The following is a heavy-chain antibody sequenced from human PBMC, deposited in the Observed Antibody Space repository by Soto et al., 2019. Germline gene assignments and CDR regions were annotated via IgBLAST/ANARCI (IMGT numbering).Heavy chain of an antibody. D-gene: IGHD6-13*01. J-gene: IGHJ4*02. CDR2: IWYDGSNK. CDR3: ARGCPYSGSWFCHFDY. V-gene: IGHV3-33*01. Sequence: QVQLVESGGGVVQPGRSLRLSCAASGFTFSSYGMHWVRQAPGKGLEWVAVIWYDGSNKYYADSVKGRFTISRDNSKNSLYLQMNGLRGEDTAVYYCARGCPYSGSWFCHFDYWGQGTLVTVSS. CDR1: GFTFSSYG.